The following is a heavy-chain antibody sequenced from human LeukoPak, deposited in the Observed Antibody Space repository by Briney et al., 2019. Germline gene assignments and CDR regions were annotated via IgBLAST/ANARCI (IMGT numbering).Heavy chain of an antibody. J-gene: IGHJ4*02. Sequence: SGPTLVNPTQTLTLTCTFSGFSLSTTGVGVGWFHQPPGKALEWLALIYWDDDKRYSPSLKSRLTITKDTSKKQVVLTMTNVDPVDTGTYYCTQRTREKENSASWWVSFYGGQGTLVTVSS. D-gene: IGHD6-13*01. CDR3: TQRTREKENSASWWVSFY. CDR1: GFSLSTTGVG. CDR2: IYWDDDK. V-gene: IGHV2-5*02.